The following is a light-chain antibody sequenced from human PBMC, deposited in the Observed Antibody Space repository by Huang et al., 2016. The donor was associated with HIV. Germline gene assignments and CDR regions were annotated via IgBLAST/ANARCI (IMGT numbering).Light chain of an antibody. CDR2: KTS. Sequence: DIQLIQSPATLAASVGDRVTITCRASQSIPTYLAWYQQKPGTAPQVLIYKTSTLETGGPSRFSGSGSGTEFTLTISSLQPDDFATYYCQQYNSDSLYTFGQGTKLEIK. CDR3: QQYNSDSLYT. J-gene: IGKJ2*01. CDR1: QSIPTY. V-gene: IGKV1-5*03.